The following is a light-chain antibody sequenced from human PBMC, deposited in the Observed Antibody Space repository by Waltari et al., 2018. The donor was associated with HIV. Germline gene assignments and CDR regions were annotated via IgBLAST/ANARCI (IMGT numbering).Light chain of an antibody. CDR2: EDN. CDR3: QSYDYTIQV. CDR1: SGDIASKY. J-gene: IGLJ3*02. V-gene: IGLV6-57*04. Sequence: FILTQPHSVSESPGKTVIISCTRNSGDIASKYVQWYQQRPGSAPPPVIYEDNRRPSGVPYRFSGSIDSASNSAFLTSSGLKTEDEAAYYCQSYDYTIQVFGGGTKLTVL.